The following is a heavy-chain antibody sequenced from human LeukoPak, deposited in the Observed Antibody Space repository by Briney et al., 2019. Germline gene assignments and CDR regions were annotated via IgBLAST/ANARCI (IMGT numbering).Heavy chain of an antibody. CDR2: IKYDGSDK. Sequence: GGSLRLSCAASGFTISSFWISWVRQAPGKGLEWVANIKYDGSDKYYVDSVKGRFTISRDNAENSLYLQMNSLRVDDTAVYYCVISSTGRGGMDVWGKGTTVIVSS. CDR3: VISSTGRGGMDV. CDR1: GFTISSFW. J-gene: IGHJ6*04. V-gene: IGHV3-7*03. D-gene: IGHD1-14*01.